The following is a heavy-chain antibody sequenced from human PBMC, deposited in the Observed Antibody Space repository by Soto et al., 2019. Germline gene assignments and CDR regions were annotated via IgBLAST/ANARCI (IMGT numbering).Heavy chain of an antibody. CDR1: GYTFTGYY. V-gene: IGHV1-2*04. CDR3: ARGSGATIAYVSTYYYGMDV. CDR2: INPNSGGT. D-gene: IGHD5-12*01. Sequence: ASVKVSCKASGYTFTGYYMHWVRQAPGQGLEWLGWINPNSGGTNYAQKFQGWVTMTRDTSISTAYMELSRLRSDDTAVYYCARGSGATIAYVSTYYYGMDVWGQGTTVTVSS. J-gene: IGHJ6*02.